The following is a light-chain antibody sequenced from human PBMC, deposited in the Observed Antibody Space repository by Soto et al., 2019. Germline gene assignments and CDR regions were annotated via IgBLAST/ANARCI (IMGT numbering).Light chain of an antibody. CDR1: NSDVGAFDY. Sequence: QSALTQPASVSGSPGQSITISCTGANSDVGAFDYVSWYQQHPGKAPKLMIYEVTNRPSGVSNRFSGSKSGNTASLTISGLQAEDEAYYYCSSYTASGTWVFGGGTKVTVL. J-gene: IGLJ3*02. CDR3: SSYTASGTWV. CDR2: EVT. V-gene: IGLV2-14*01.